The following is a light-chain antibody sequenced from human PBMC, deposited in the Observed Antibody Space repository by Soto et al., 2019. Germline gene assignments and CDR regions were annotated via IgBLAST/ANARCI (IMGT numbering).Light chain of an antibody. Sequence: EIVLTQSPGTLSLSPGERATLSCRASQSVSGSAFLAWYQQKPGQAPRLLIYAVASRATGIPDRFSGSGSGTDFILTISRLEPEDFAVYYCQLYGSSPQWTFGQGTKVEIK. CDR1: QSVSGSAF. CDR3: QLYGSSPQWT. CDR2: AVA. V-gene: IGKV3-20*01. J-gene: IGKJ1*01.